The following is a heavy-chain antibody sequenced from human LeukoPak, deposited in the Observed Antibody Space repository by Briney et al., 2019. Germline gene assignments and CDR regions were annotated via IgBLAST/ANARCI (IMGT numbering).Heavy chain of an antibody. Sequence: GGSLRLSCAASGFDFSGFYMHWVRQASGRGLEWVGLIRSKPSSYTTVYAASVKGRFTISRDDSKNTAYLQMNSLKAEDTAVYYRTRQDCSGGSCSYVDYWGQGTLVTVSS. CDR3: TRQDCSGGSCSYVDY. J-gene: IGHJ4*02. CDR1: GFDFSGFY. V-gene: IGHV3-73*01. D-gene: IGHD2-15*01. CDR2: IRSKPSSYTT.